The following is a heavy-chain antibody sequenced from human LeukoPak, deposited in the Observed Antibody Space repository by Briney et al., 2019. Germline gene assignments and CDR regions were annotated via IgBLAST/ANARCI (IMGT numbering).Heavy chain of an antibody. CDR1: GFMLSSTW. Sequence: GGSLRLSCAASGFMLSSTWMHWVRQAPRKGLVWVSRINSDATSTSYADSVRGRFTISRDDAKNTMYLQMNSLRAEDTAMYYCVRGSPGYSSSWHAYWGQGTLVTVSS. CDR3: VRGSPGYSSSWHAY. CDR2: INSDATST. J-gene: IGHJ4*02. V-gene: IGHV3-74*01. D-gene: IGHD6-13*01.